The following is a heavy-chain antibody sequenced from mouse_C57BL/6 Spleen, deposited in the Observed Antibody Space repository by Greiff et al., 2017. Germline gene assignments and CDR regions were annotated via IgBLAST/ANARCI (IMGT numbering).Heavy chain of an antibody. CDR1: GYTFTSYG. V-gene: IGHV1-81*01. Sequence: QVQLQQSGAELARPGASVKLSCKASGYTFTSYGISWVKQRTGQGLEWIGEIYPRSGNTYYNEKFKGKATLTADKSSSTAYMELRSLTSEDAAVYFCARGDGTDAMDYWGQGTSVTVSS. J-gene: IGHJ4*01. D-gene: IGHD4-1*01. CDR3: ARGDGTDAMDY. CDR2: IYPRSGNT.